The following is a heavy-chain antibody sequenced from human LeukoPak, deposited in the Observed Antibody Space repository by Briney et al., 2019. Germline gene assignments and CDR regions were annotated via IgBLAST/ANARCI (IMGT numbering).Heavy chain of an antibody. Sequence: SETLSLTCTVSGGSISSYYWSWIRQPPGKGLEWIGYIYYSGSTNYNPSLKSRVTISVDTSKNQFSLKLSSVTAADTAVYYCARGHPTGKNAFDIWGQGTMVTVSS. V-gene: IGHV4-59*01. CDR2: IYYSGST. CDR3: ARGHPTGKNAFDI. CDR1: GGSISSYY. D-gene: IGHD7-27*01. J-gene: IGHJ3*02.